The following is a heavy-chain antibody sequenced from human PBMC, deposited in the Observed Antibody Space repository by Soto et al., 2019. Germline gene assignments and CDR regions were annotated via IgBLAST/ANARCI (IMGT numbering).Heavy chain of an antibody. D-gene: IGHD2-21*02. V-gene: IGHV3-23*01. Sequence: GGSLRLSCAASGFTFNYYAINWVRQLPGRGLEYVSGIGGRGGNAFYADSMKGRFIISRDNSKNTVYLQMHNLRVDDSAIYYCAKARHSGDFAGSFDSWGQGTLVTVSS. CDR1: GFTFNYYA. J-gene: IGHJ4*02. CDR3: AKARHSGDFAGSFDS. CDR2: IGGRGGNA.